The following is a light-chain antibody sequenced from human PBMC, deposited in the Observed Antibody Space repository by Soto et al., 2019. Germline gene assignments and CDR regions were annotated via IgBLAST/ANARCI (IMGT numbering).Light chain of an antibody. CDR1: QTIISY. CDR3: QQSYTIPYT. CDR2: AAS. V-gene: IGKV1-39*01. J-gene: IGKJ2*01. Sequence: DIQMTQSPSSLSASVGDRVTITCRANQTIISYLNWHQQRPGKAPNLLIYAASRLQSGVSSRFSGSGSGTDFTLTVSSLQPEDFATYYCQQSYTIPYTFGQGTKLEI.